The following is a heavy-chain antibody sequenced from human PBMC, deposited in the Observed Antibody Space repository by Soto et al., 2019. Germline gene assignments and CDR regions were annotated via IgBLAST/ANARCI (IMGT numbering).Heavy chain of an antibody. CDR3: ARVTRVVGATADY. V-gene: IGHV3-11*01. CDR1: GFTFSDSY. Sequence: QVQLVESGGGSVKPGGSLILSCAASGFTFSDSYMTWIRQAPGKGLEWVSHIGRSGSPIYYADSVKGRFTISRDDAKNSLYLQMHSLRAEDTAVYYCARVTRVVGATADYWGQGTLVTVSS. CDR2: IGRSGSPI. D-gene: IGHD2-15*01. J-gene: IGHJ4*02.